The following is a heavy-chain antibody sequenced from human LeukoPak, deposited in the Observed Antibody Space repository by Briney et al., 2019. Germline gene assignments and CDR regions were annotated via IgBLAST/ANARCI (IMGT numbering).Heavy chain of an antibody. V-gene: IGHV4-59*01. D-gene: IGHD6-6*01. CDR2: IYYSGST. Sequence: SETLSLTCAVSGGSISGYYWSWIRQPPGKGLEWIGYIYYSGSTNYNPSLKSRVTISVDTSKNQFSLKLSSVTAADTAVYYCARIPERPYSSSSGGGYWGQGTLVTVSS. CDR3: ARIPERPYSSSSGGGY. J-gene: IGHJ4*02. CDR1: GGSISGYY.